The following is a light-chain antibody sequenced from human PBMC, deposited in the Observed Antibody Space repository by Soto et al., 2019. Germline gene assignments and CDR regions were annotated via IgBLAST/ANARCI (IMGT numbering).Light chain of an antibody. Sequence: ETVLTQSPGTLSLSPGERATLSCRASQSVSSSYLAWYQQKPGQAPRLLLDDASSRATGIPDRFSGSGSGTDFTVTISRLEPEDFAVYYCQQYVRSPPSWTFGQGTKVEIK. CDR2: DAS. CDR1: QSVSSSY. J-gene: IGKJ1*01. CDR3: QQYVRSPPSWT. V-gene: IGKV3-20*01.